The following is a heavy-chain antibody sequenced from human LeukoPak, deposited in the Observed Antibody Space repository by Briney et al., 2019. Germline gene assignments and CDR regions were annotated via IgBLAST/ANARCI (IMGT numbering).Heavy chain of an antibody. CDR2: IYYSGST. D-gene: IGHD6-13*01. CDR1: GGSISSGGYY. Sequence: SETLSLTCTVSGGSISSGGYYWSWIRQHPGKGLDWIGYIYYSGSTYYNPSLKSRVTISVDTSKNQFSLKLSSVTAADTAVYYCAREAGTPTIAGFDPWGQGTLVTVSS. V-gene: IGHV4-31*03. CDR3: AREAGTPTIAGFDP. J-gene: IGHJ5*02.